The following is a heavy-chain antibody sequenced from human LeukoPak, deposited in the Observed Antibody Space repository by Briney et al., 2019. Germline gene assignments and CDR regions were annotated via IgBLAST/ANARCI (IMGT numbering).Heavy chain of an antibody. J-gene: IGHJ4*02. CDR1: GFTFSSYA. CDR3: AKCSRASPRGTRTPLDY. D-gene: IGHD2-2*01. Sequence: PGGSLRLSCAASGFTFSSYAMSWVRQAPGKGLEWVSAISGSGGSTYYADSVKGRFTISRDNSKNTLYLQMNSLRAEDTAVYYCAKCSRASPRGTRTPLDYWGQGTLVTVSS. CDR2: ISGSGGST. V-gene: IGHV3-23*01.